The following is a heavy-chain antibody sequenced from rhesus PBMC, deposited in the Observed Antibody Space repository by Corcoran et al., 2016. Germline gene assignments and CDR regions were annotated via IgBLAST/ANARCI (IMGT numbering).Heavy chain of an antibody. V-gene: IGHV5S1*01. CDR3: AKDRTSLTNRFDV. J-gene: IGHJ5-1*01. Sequence: EVQLVQSGAEVKRPGESLRISCKTSGYRFSSSWIRWVRPRPGQGLEWMGSIYPGDSDTRDNPSFQGHVTISADKSISTTYLQWSSLKASDTATYYCAKDRTSLTNRFDVWGPGVLVTVSS. CDR2: IYPGDSDT. D-gene: IGHD4-11*01. CDR1: GYRFSSSW.